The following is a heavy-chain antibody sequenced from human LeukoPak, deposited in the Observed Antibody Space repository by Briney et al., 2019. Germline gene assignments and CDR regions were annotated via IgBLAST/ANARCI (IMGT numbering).Heavy chain of an antibody. CDR3: ARSGPEGYDAFDI. Sequence: PGGSLRLSCAASGFTFSSYWMSWVRQAPGKGLEWVANIKQDGSEKYYVDSVKGRFTISRDNAKNSLYLQMNSLRAEDTAVYYCARSGPEGYDAFDIWGQGTMVTVSS. CDR2: IKQDGSEK. CDR1: GFTFSSYW. V-gene: IGHV3-7*01. D-gene: IGHD6-13*01. J-gene: IGHJ3*02.